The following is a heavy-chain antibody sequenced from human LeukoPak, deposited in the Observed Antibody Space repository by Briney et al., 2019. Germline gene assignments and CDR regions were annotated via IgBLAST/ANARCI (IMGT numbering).Heavy chain of an antibody. Sequence: PSETLSLTCTVSGGSISSGGYSWSWIRQHPGKGLEWIGYIYYSGSTYYNPSLKSRVTISVDTSKNQFSLKLSSVTAADTAVYYCATINVVVPAATLDYWGQGTLVTVSS. CDR3: ATINVVVPAATLDY. CDR1: GGSISSGGYS. J-gene: IGHJ4*02. D-gene: IGHD2-2*01. V-gene: IGHV4-31*03. CDR2: IYYSGST.